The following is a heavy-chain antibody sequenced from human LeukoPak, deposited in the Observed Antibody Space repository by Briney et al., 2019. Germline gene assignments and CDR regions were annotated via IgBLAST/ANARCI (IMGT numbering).Heavy chain of an antibody. CDR2: IYPSGST. Sequence: SQTLSLTCTVSGGSISSGSYHWSWIRQPAGKALEWIGRIYPSGSTNYDPSLKSRVTISVDTSKNQFSLKLSSVIVADTAVYYCARTPRVVPAAISYYYMDVWGKGTTVTISS. CDR3: ARTPRVVPAAISYYYMDV. J-gene: IGHJ6*03. D-gene: IGHD2-2*01. CDR1: GGSISSGSYH. V-gene: IGHV4-61*02.